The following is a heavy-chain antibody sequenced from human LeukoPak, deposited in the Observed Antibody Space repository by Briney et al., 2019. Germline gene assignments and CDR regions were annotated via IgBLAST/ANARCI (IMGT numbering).Heavy chain of an antibody. CDR1: GFTFSSYA. V-gene: IGHV3-30-3*01. CDR3: VVPKGGY. D-gene: IGHD2-15*01. Sequence: PGGSLRLSCAASGFTFSSYAMHWVRQAPGKGLEWVAVISYDGSNKYYADSVKGRFTISRDNSKNTLYLQMNSLRAEDTAVYYTVVPKGGYWGQGTLVTVSS. CDR2: ISYDGSNK. J-gene: IGHJ4*02.